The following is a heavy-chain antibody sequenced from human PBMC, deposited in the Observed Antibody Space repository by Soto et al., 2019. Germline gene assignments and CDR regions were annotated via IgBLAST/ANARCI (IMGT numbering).Heavy chain of an antibody. J-gene: IGHJ5*02. CDR1: GYTFTSYG. V-gene: IGHV1-18*01. CDR3: ARDRAMGWYGGNWFDP. CDR2: ISAYNGNT. Sequence: QVQLVQSGAEVKKPGASVKVSCKASGYTFTSYGISWVRQAPGQGLEWMGWISAYNGNTNYAQKLQGRVTMTTGTPTSTAYMELRSLRSDDTAVYYCARDRAMGWYGGNWFDPWGQGTLVTVSS. D-gene: IGHD6-19*01.